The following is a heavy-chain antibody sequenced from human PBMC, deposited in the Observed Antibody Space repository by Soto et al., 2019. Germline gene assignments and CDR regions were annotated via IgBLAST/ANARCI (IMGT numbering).Heavy chain of an antibody. J-gene: IGHJ3*02. CDR1: GGSFSGYY. CDR2: INHSGST. D-gene: IGHD3-22*01. V-gene: IGHV4-34*01. CDR3: ARQITMIVVVITHDAFDI. Sequence: KTSETLSLTCAVYGGSFSGYYWSWIRQPPGKGLEWIGEINHSGSTNYNPSLKSRVTISVDTSKNQFSLKLSSVTAADTAVYYCARQITMIVVVITHDAFDIWGQGTMVTV.